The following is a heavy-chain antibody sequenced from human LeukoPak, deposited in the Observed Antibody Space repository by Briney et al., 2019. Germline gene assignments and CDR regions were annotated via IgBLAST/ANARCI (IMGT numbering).Heavy chain of an antibody. CDR1: GGSISSYY. Sequence: SETLSLTCTVSGGSISSYYWSWIRQPPGKGLEWIGSIYYSGSTNYNPSLKSRVTISVDTSKNQFSLKLSSVTAADTAVYYCARDLSHCSSTSCYDYWGQGTLVTVSS. CDR2: IYYSGST. CDR3: ARDLSHCSSTSCYDY. D-gene: IGHD2-2*01. J-gene: IGHJ4*02. V-gene: IGHV4-59*01.